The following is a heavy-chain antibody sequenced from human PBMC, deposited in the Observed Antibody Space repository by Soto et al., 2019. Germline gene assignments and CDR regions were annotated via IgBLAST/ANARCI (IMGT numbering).Heavy chain of an antibody. V-gene: IGHV1-24*01. Sequence: SVKVSCKVSGYTLAELSMHWVRQAPVKGLEWMGGFDPEDGETIYAQKFQGRVTMTEDTSTDTAYMELRSLRSEDTAVYYCATDRGLSYYYYYGMDVWGQGTTVTVSS. J-gene: IGHJ6*02. CDR3: ATDRGLSYYYYYGMDV. CDR1: GYTLAELS. D-gene: IGHD3-10*01. CDR2: FDPEDGET.